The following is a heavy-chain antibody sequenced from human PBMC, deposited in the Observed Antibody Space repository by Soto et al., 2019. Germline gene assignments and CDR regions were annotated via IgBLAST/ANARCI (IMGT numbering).Heavy chain of an antibody. CDR3: ATPRSSSAYYCGRDV. D-gene: IGHD6-6*01. CDR2: IIPIFGTA. V-gene: IGHV1-69*12. J-gene: IGHJ6*02. Sequence: QVQLVQSGAEVKKPGSSVKVSCQASGGTFSSYAISWVRQAPGQGLEWMGGIIPIFGTADYAQRFQGRVTITEDESTSTAYMELTSLRAEDTAVYYCATPRSSSAYYCGRDVWGQGTTVTVSS. CDR1: GGTFSSYA.